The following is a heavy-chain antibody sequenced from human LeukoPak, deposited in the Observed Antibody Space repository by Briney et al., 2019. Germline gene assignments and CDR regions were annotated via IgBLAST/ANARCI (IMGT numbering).Heavy chain of an antibody. V-gene: IGHV4-34*01. CDR3: ARTVTTPALDY. CDR2: INHSGGT. J-gene: IGHJ4*02. Sequence: SETLSLTCAVYGGSFSGYYWSWIRQPPGKGLEWIGEINHSGGTNYNPSLKSRVTISVDTPKNQFSLKVSSVTAADTAVYYCARTVTTPALDYWGQGTLVTVSS. D-gene: IGHD4-11*01. CDR1: GGSFSGYY.